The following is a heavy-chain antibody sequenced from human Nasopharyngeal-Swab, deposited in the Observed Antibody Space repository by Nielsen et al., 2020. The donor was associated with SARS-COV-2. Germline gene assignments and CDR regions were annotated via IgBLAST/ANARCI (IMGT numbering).Heavy chain of an antibody. CDR1: GFTFSSYS. J-gene: IGHJ4*02. Sequence: GESLKISCAASGFTFSSYSMNWVRQAPGKGLEWVSAITSSSTYTYYADSVKGRFTISRDNARNSLYLQMNSLRAEDTAVYYCARDLGRGRYFDYWGQGTLVTVSS. CDR2: ITSSSTYT. D-gene: IGHD3-16*01. V-gene: IGHV3-21*01. CDR3: ARDLGRGRYFDY.